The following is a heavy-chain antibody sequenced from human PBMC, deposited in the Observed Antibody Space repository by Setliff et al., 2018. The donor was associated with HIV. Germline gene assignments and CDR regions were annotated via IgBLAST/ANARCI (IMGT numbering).Heavy chain of an antibody. CDR2: INPNSGGT. Sequence: ASVKVSCKASGYTFTGYYMHWVRQAPGQGLEWMGRINPNSGGTNYPQKFQGRVTMTRDTSISTVYMELSSLRSEDTAVYYCARVEYYYDSSGYYYDYWGQGTLVTVSS. CDR1: GYTFTGYY. J-gene: IGHJ4*02. V-gene: IGHV1-2*06. D-gene: IGHD3-22*01. CDR3: ARVEYYYDSSGYYYDY.